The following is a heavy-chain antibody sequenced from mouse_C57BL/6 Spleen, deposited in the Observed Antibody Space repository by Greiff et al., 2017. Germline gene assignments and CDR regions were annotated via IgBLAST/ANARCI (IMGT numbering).Heavy chain of an antibody. Sequence: VQLKESGPGLVKPSQSLSLTCSVTGYSITSGYYWNWIRQFPGNKLEWMGYISYDGSNNYNPSLKNRISITRETSKNQFFLKLNSVTTEDTATYYCARDDYGSSYGFAYWGQGTLVTVSA. V-gene: IGHV3-6*01. CDR1: GYSITSGYY. CDR3: ARDDYGSSYGFAY. J-gene: IGHJ3*01. D-gene: IGHD1-1*01. CDR2: ISYDGSN.